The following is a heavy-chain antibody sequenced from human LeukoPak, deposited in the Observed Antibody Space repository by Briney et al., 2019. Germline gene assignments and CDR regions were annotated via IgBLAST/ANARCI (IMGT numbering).Heavy chain of an antibody. CDR2: MKQDGSEK. CDR3: ARDPGTYSSSWYDY. V-gene: IGHV3-7*01. D-gene: IGHD6-13*01. J-gene: IGHJ4*02. Sequence: PGGSLRLSCTVSGFTFSNFGFHWVRQAPGKGLEWVANMKQDGSEKYYVDSVKGRFTISRDNAKNSLYLQMNSLRAEDTAVYYCARDPGTYSSSWYDYWGQGTLVTVSS. CDR1: GFTFSNFG.